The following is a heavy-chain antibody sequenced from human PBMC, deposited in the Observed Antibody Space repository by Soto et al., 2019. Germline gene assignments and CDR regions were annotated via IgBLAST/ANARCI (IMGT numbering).Heavy chain of an antibody. CDR2: INHSGST. CDR1: GGSFSGYY. D-gene: IGHD2-8*02. CDR3: ARDKITGLFDY. V-gene: IGHV4-34*01. Sequence: SETLSLTCAAYGGSFSGYYWTWIRQPPVTGLEWIGEINHSGSTNYNPSLKSRVTISVDTSKNQFSLKLTSVTAADTAVYYCARDKITGLFDYWGQGTLVTVSS. J-gene: IGHJ4*02.